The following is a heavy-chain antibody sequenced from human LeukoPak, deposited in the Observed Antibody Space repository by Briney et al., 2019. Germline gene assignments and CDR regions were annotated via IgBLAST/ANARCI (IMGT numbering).Heavy chain of an antibody. CDR3: ARDSSGYYRFDP. CDR1: GGSISSGGYY. V-gene: IGHV4-30-2*06. D-gene: IGHD3-22*01. J-gene: IGHJ5*02. CDR2: IYHSGST. Sequence: PSETLSLTCTVSGGSISSGGYYWSWIRQSPGKGLEWIGYIYHSGSTYYNPSLKSRVTISVDRSKNQFSLKLSPVTAADTAVYYCARDSSGYYRFDPWGQGTLVTVSS.